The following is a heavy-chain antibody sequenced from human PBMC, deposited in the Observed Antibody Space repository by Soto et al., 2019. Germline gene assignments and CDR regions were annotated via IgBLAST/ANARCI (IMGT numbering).Heavy chain of an antibody. V-gene: IGHV5-51*01. CDR2: IYPGDSDT. D-gene: IGHD6-19*01. CDR3: ARQVVAGDNWFDP. J-gene: IGHJ5*02. Sequence: GESLKISCKGSGYSFTSYWIGWVRQMPGKGLEWMGIIYPGDSDTRYSPSFQGQVTISADRSISTAYLQWSSLEASDTAMYYCARQVVAGDNWFDPWGQGTLVTVSS. CDR1: GYSFTSYW.